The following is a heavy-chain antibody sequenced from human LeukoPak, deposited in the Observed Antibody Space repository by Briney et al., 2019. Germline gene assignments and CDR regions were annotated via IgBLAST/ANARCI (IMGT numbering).Heavy chain of an antibody. J-gene: IGHJ4*02. D-gene: IGHD6-19*01. CDR1: GYSISSGYY. Sequence: PSETLSLTCTVSGYSISSGYYWGWIRQPPGKGLEWTGSIDHSGSTYYNPSLKSRITISVDTSKNQFSLKLSSVTAADTAVYHCARDSAFAQAVMFDYWGQGTLVTVSS. CDR3: ARDSAFAQAVMFDY. V-gene: IGHV4-38-2*02. CDR2: IDHSGST.